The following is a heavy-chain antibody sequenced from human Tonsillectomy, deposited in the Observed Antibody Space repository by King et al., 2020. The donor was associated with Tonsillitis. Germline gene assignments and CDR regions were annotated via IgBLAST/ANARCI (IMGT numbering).Heavy chain of an antibody. CDR2: INPSGGTT. Sequence: QLVQSGAEVKKPGASVTVSCKASGYTFTSYFIHWVRQAPGQGLEWMGMINPSGGTTTYTQKFQGRVTMTRDTSTSTVYMYLSSLRSEDTAVYYCARVAARQKGFHYWGQGTLVTVAS. CDR1: GYTFTSYF. D-gene: IGHD6-6*01. CDR3: ARVAARQKGFHY. J-gene: IGHJ4*02. V-gene: IGHV1-46*03.